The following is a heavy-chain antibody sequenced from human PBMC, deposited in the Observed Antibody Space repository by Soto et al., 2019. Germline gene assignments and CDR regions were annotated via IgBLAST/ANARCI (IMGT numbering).Heavy chain of an antibody. CDR2: FDPEDGET. V-gene: IGHV1-24*01. J-gene: IGHJ3*02. D-gene: IGHD6-19*01. Sequence: ASVKVSCKVSGYTLTELSMHWGRQAPGKGLEWMGGFDPEDGETIYAQKFQGRVTMTEDTSTDTAYMELSSLRSEDTAVYYCASNTLIAVAGVFDIWGQGTMVTVSS. CDR1: GYTLTELS. CDR3: ASNTLIAVAGVFDI.